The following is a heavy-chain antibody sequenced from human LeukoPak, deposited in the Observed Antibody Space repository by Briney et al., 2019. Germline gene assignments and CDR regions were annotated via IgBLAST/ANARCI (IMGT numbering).Heavy chain of an antibody. V-gene: IGHV1-69*04. CDR3: ARDLYQLPLYYYGMDV. CDR1: GGTFSSYA. D-gene: IGHD2-2*01. Sequence: SVKVSCKASGGTFSSYAISWVRQAPGQGLEWMGRIIPILGIANYAQKFQGRVTITADKSTSTAYMELSSLRSEDTAVYYCARDLYQLPLYYYGMDVWGQGTTVTVSS. J-gene: IGHJ6*02. CDR2: IIPILGIA.